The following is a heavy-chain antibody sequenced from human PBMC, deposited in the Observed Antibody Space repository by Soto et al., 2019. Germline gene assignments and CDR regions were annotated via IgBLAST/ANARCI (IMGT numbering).Heavy chain of an antibody. J-gene: IGHJ5*02. V-gene: IGHV3-7*01. CDR1: GFTFSDSW. D-gene: IGHD4-4*01. Sequence: EVQLVESGGGLVQPGGSLRLSCTASGFTFSDSWMTWVRQSPGQGLEWVARIKPDESEKKYADSVKGRFSISRDNAKNSMYLQMDSLRGEDTAVYYCVRGGSTYASWGQGTLVTVSS. CDR3: VRGGSTYAS. CDR2: IKPDESEK.